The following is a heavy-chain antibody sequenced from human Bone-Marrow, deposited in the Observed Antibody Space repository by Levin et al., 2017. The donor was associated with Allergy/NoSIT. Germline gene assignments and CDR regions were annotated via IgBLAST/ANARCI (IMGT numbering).Heavy chain of an antibody. D-gene: IGHD6-13*01. CDR1: GISISTFY. CDR2: IDYSGST. V-gene: IGHV4-59*08. CDR3: ARLSAAAFDP. J-gene: IGHJ5*02. Sequence: LSQTLSLTCSVSGISISTFYWSWIRQPPGEGLECIGYIDYSGSTKYNPSLKSRLTISIDTSKNQFSLKLNSVTAADTAVYYCARLSAAAFDPWGQGTLVTVSS.